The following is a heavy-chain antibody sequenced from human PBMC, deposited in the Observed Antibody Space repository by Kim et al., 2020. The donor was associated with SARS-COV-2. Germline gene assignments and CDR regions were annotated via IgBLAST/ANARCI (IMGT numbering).Heavy chain of an antibody. J-gene: IGHJ1*01. CDR3: AALTTIQH. V-gene: IGHV3-21*01. D-gene: IGHD4-17*01. Sequence: SISYIIYADSVKGRFTISRDNAKNSLYLQMNRLGAEDTAVYYCAALTTIQHWGQGTLVTVSS. CDR2: SISYI.